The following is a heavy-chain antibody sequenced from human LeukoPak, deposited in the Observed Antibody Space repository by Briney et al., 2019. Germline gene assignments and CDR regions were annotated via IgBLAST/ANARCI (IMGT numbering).Heavy chain of an antibody. D-gene: IGHD3-10*01. J-gene: IGHJ5*02. CDR1: GYTFTSYG. Sequence: GASVKVSCKASGYTFTSYGISWVRQAPGQGLEWMGWINPNSDDTNYAQKFQDRVTMTRDTSISTAYIELNLLRSDDTAVYYCARGDYYGSPKVVAAWGQGTLVTVSS. V-gene: IGHV1-2*02. CDR2: INPNSDDT. CDR3: ARGDYYGSPKVVAA.